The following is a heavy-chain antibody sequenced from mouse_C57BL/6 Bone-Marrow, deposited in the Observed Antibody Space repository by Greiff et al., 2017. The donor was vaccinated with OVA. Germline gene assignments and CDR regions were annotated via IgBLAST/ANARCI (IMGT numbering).Heavy chain of an antibody. J-gene: IGHJ2*01. CDR1: GYTFTNYW. Sequence: QVHVKQSGAELVRPGTSVKMSCKASGYTFTNYWIGWAKQRPGHGLEWIGDIYPGGGYTNYTEKFKGKATLTADKSSSTAYMQFSSLTSEDSAIYYWASSYYHVTHDSWGKGTTLTVPS. V-gene: IGHV1-63*01. D-gene: IGHD1-1*01. CDR2: IYPGGGYT. CDR3: ASSYYHVTHDS.